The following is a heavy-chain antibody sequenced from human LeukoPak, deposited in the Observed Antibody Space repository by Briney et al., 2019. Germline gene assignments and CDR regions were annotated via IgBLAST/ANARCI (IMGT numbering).Heavy chain of an antibody. V-gene: IGHV4-34*01. CDR2: INHSGST. CDR3: ASSTGTTSEALSGLNY. J-gene: IGHJ4*02. CDR1: GGSFSGYY. Sequence: SETLSLTCAVYGGSFSGYYWSWIRQPPGKGLEWSGEINHSGSTNYNPSLKSRVTISVDTSKNQFSLKLSSVAAADTAVYYCASSTGTTSEALSGLNYWGQGTLVTVSS. D-gene: IGHD1-7*01.